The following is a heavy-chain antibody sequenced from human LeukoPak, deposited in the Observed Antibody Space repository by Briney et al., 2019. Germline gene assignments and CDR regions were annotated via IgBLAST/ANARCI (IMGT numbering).Heavy chain of an antibody. CDR3: VRVGYCSSSTCRNYFDY. CDR1: GFTFSSYA. D-gene: IGHD2-2*01. Sequence: PGGSLRLSCAASGFTFSSYAMSWVRQAPGKGLEWVSAISGSGGSTYYADSVKGRFTISRDNSKNTLYLQMNSLRAEDTAVYYCVRVGYCSSSTCRNYFDYWGQGTLVTVSS. CDR2: ISGSGGST. J-gene: IGHJ4*02. V-gene: IGHV3-23*01.